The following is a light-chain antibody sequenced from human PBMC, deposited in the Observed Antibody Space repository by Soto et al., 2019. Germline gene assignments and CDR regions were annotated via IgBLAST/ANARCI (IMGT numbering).Light chain of an antibody. CDR2: DAS. CDR1: QTCTYNY. V-gene: IGKV3D-20*01. J-gene: IGKJ4*01. CDR3: QQYCDSSPT. Sequence: IVLTKSPVTLSLSPGEVATLSCGASQTCTYNYLAWYQQKPCLAPRLLVYDASIRATGIPDRFRGSGSGTEFTLSITILGPEDVAVYYCQQYCDSSPTFSGGTRVE.